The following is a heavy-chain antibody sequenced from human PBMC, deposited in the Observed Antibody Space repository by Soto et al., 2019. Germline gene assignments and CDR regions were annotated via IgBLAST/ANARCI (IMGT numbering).Heavy chain of an antibody. J-gene: IGHJ5*02. Sequence: QVQLQESGPGLVKPSGTLSLTCGVSGDSISSNNWWNWVRQPPGQGLEWIGEIHHSGSTNYNPSLKSRVTISVDKSKNQFSLKLNSVTAADTAVYYCARVRQYCSSSSCYLDPWGQGTLVTVSS. V-gene: IGHV4-4*02. D-gene: IGHD2-2*01. CDR2: IHHSGST. CDR1: GDSISSNNW. CDR3: ARVRQYCSSSSCYLDP.